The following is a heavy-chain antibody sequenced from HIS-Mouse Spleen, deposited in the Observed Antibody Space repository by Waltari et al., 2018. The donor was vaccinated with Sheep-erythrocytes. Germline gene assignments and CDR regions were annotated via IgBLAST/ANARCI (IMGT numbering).Heavy chain of an antibody. V-gene: IGHV3-21*01. D-gene: IGHD1-1*01. CDR2: ISSSSSYI. J-gene: IGHJ3*02. CDR3: ARDTGTDAFDI. CDR1: GFTFSSYS. Sequence: EVQLVESGGGLVKPGGSLRLSCAASGFTFSSYSMNWVRQAPGKGSEVVSSISSSSSYIYYAESVKCRFTISRDNAKNSLYLQMNSLRAEDTAVYYCARDTGTDAFDIWGQGTMVTVSS.